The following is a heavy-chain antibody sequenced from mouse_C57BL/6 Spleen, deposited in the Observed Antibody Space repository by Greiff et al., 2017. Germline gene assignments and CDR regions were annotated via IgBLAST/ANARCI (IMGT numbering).Heavy chain of an antibody. J-gene: IGHJ2*01. Sequence: QVQLQQPGAELVKPGASVKMSCKASGYTFTSYWITWVKQRPGQGLEWIGDIYPGSGSTNYNEKFKSKATLTVDTSASTAYMQLSSLTSEDSAVYYCARRGYYYGTPYWGQGTTLTVSS. CDR1: GYTFTSYW. D-gene: IGHD1-1*01. CDR2: IYPGSGST. CDR3: ARRGYYYGTPY. V-gene: IGHV1-55*01.